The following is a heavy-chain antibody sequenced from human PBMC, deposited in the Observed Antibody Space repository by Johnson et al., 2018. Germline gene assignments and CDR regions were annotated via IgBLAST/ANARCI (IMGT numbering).Heavy chain of an antibody. CDR1: GGSFSNYP. CDR2: IIPFLDPI. J-gene: IGHJ1*01. Sequence: QLVESGAEVKQPGSSVXVSCRPSGGSFSNYPFSWLRQAPGHGFEWVARIIPFLDPIKYSEKFRGRVTLTADKSKSTLTMDLSSRTSEDTAVYYCAKANSYLTQYLQDWGQGTLVTVSS. D-gene: IGHD2-21*01. V-gene: IGHV1-69*08. CDR3: AKANSYLTQYLQD.